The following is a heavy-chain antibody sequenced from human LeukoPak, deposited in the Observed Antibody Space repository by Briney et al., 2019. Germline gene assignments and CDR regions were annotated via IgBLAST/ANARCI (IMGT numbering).Heavy chain of an antibody. V-gene: IGHV3-48*01. CDR1: GFTFSSYW. D-gene: IGHD3-10*01. J-gene: IGHJ4*02. Sequence: GGSLRLSCAASGFTFSSYWMSWVRQAPGKGLEWVSYISSSSSTIYYADSVKGRFTISRDNAKNSLYLQMNSLRAEDTAVYYCAGSYDSGSFDYWGQGTLVTASS. CDR2: ISSSSSTI. CDR3: AGSYDSGSFDY.